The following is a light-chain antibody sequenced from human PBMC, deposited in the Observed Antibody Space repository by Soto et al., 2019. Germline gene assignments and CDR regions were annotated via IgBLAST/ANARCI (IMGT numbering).Light chain of an antibody. CDR1: QSVSSN. Sequence: EIVMTQSPATLSVSPGERATLSCRASQSVSSNLAWYQQKPGQAPRLLIYGASTRATGIPARFSGSGSGTEFTLTISSLQSGDFAVYYCQQYNNWILTFGGGTKVEIK. CDR2: GAS. J-gene: IGKJ4*01. CDR3: QQYNNWILT. V-gene: IGKV3-15*01.